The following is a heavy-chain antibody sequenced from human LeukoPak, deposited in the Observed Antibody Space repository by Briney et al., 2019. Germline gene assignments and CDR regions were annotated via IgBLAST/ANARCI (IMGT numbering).Heavy chain of an antibody. CDR1: GGSISSYY. CDR3: ARQTSYTADY. Sequence: PSETLSLTCTVSGGSISSYYWSWIRQPPGKGLEWIGYIYYSVSTNYNPSLKSRVTISVDTSKNQFSLKLSSVTAADTAVYYCARQTSYTADYWGQGTLVTVSS. J-gene: IGHJ4*02. D-gene: IGHD2-2*02. CDR2: IYYSVST. V-gene: IGHV4-59*08.